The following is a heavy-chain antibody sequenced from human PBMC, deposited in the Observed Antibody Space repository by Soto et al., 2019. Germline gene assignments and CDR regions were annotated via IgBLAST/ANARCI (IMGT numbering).Heavy chain of an antibody. D-gene: IGHD3-16*01. CDR2: IGTAGDT. V-gene: IGHV3-13*01. CDR1: GFTFSSYD. CDR3: ARAVSSTGEWSPSSITYYYYYYMDV. Sequence: GGSLRLSCAASGFTFSSYDMHWVRQATGKGLEWVSAIGTAGDTYYPGSVKGRFTISRENAKNSLYLQMNSLRAGDTAVYYCARAVSSTGEWSPSSITYYYYYYMDVWGKGTTVTVSS. J-gene: IGHJ6*03.